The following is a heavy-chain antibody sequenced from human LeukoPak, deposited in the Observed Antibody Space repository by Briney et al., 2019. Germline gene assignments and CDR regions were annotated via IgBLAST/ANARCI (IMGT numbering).Heavy chain of an antibody. CDR3: ARDFDSSAYYLLDYYYGMDV. J-gene: IGHJ6*02. V-gene: IGHV1-18*01. CDR2: ISAYNGNT. Sequence: ASVKVSCKASGYTFTSYGISWVRQAPGQGLEWMGWISAYNGNTNYAQKLQGRVTMTTDTSTSTAYMELRSLRSDDTAVYYCARDFDSSAYYLLDYYYGMDVWGQGTTVTVSS. CDR1: GYTFTSYG. D-gene: IGHD3-22*01.